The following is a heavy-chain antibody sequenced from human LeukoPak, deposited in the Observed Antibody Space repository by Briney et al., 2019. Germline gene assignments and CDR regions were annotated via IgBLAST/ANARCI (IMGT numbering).Heavy chain of an antibody. CDR2: IKQDGSEK. V-gene: IGHV3-7*01. CDR3: ARAPRPIPYYYDSSGYYYMDV. Sequence: GGSLRLSCAASGFTFSSYWMSWVRQAPGKGLEWVANIKQDGSEKYYVDSVKGRFTISRDNAKNSLYPQMNSLRAEDTAVYYCARAPRPIPYYYDSSGYYYMDVWGKGTKVTVSS. D-gene: IGHD3-22*01. J-gene: IGHJ6*03. CDR1: GFTFSSYW.